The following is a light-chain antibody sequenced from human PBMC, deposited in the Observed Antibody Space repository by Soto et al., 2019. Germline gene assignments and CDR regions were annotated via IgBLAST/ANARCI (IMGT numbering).Light chain of an antibody. Sequence: QSALTQPASVSGSPGQSITISCTGTSSDVGGYNYVSWYQQHPGKVPQLIIYDVANRPSGVSNRFSGSKSGNTASLTISGLQAEDGADYYCSSYTCSSTYVVFGGGTKLTV. V-gene: IGLV2-14*03. CDR3: SSYTCSSTYVV. CDR2: DVA. CDR1: SSDVGGYNY. J-gene: IGLJ2*01.